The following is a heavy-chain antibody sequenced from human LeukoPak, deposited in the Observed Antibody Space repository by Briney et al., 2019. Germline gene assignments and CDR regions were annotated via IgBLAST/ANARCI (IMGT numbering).Heavy chain of an antibody. Sequence: SVKVSCKASGYTFTSYAISWVRQAPGQGLEWMGRIIPILGIANYAQKFQGRVTITADKSTSTAYMELSSLRSEDTAVYYCAREPPRAMTTVTTLDYWGQGTLVTVSS. CDR3: AREPPRAMTTVTTLDY. CDR2: IIPILGIA. V-gene: IGHV1-69*04. D-gene: IGHD4-17*01. CDR1: GYTFTSYA. J-gene: IGHJ4*02.